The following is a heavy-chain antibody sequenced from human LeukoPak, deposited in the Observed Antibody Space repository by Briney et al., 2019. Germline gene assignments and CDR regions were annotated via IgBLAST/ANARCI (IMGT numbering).Heavy chain of an antibody. D-gene: IGHD4-23*01. J-gene: IGHJ6*03. Sequence: GGSLRLSCAASGFNFSSYAMSWVRQAPGKGLEWVSAISGSGGSTYYADSVKGRFTISRDNSKNTLYLQMNSLRAEDTAVYYCAKHYGGNQYYYYYYYMDVWGKGTTVTVSS. CDR3: AKHYGGNQYYYYYYYMDV. CDR1: GFNFSSYA. CDR2: ISGSGGST. V-gene: IGHV3-23*01.